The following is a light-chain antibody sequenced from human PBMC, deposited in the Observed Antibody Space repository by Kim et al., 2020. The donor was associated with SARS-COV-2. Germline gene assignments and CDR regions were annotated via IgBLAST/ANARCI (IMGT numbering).Light chain of an antibody. CDR2: GAS. J-gene: IGKJ1*01. Sequence: PPGERATLSCRASQRVSSSHLAWYQQKPGQAPRLLIYGASSRATGIPDRFSGSGSGTDFTLTISRLEPEDFAVYYCQQYGSSPQTFGQGTKVDIK. CDR3: QQYGSSPQT. CDR1: QRVSSSH. V-gene: IGKV3-20*01.